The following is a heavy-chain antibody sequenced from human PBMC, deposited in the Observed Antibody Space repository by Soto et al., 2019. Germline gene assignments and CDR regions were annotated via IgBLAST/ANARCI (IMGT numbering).Heavy chain of an antibody. D-gene: IGHD5-12*01. CDR1: GFTFRSYS. CDR3: ARGPGATIEAYWYFAL. Sequence: PGGSLRLSCADSGFTFRSYSMNWVRQAPGKGLEWVSSISSSSSFVSYTDSVKGRITISRDNADNSLYLQMNSLRAEDTAVYFCARGPGATIEAYWYFALWGRGTLVTVSS. CDR2: ISSSSSFV. V-gene: IGHV3-21*06. J-gene: IGHJ2*01.